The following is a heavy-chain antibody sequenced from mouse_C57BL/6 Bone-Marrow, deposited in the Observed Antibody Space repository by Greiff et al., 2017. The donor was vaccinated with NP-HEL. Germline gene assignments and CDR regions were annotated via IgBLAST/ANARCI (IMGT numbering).Heavy chain of an antibody. CDR2: IYPGNSDT. CDR1: GYTFTSYW. J-gene: IGHJ3*01. Sequence: VQLQQSGTVLARPGASVKMSCKTSGYTFTSYWMHWVKQRPGQGLEWIGAIYPGNSDTSYNQKFKGKAKLTAVTSASAAYMELSSLTNEDSAVYYCTKRMVTTPFAYWGQGTLVTVSA. D-gene: IGHD2-2*01. V-gene: IGHV1-5*01. CDR3: TKRMVTTPFAY.